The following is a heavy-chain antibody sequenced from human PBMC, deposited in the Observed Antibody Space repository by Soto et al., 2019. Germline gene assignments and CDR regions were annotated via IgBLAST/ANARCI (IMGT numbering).Heavy chain of an antibody. D-gene: IGHD4-17*01. CDR3: ARGPSSTVTTSLDY. J-gene: IGHJ4*02. V-gene: IGHV4-61*03. Sequence: QVQLQESGPGLVKPSETLSLTCTVSGGSVSRGSYYWSWVRQPPGKGLEWIGYSYYSGSPNYDTSLKSRVPISVDTSKNHFSLKLSSVTGADTAVYYCARGPSSTVTTSLDYWGQGTLVTVSS. CDR1: GGSVSRGSYY. CDR2: SYYSGSP.